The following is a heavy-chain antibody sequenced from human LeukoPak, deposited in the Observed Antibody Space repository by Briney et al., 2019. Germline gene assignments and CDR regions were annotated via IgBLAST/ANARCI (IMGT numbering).Heavy chain of an antibody. Sequence: GGSLRLSCAASGFTVSSNYMSWVRQAPGKGLEWVSVIYSGGNTYYADSVKARFTISRDNSKNTLYLQMNSLRAEDTAVYYCAKGGGYSNGLFDSWGQGTLVTVSS. D-gene: IGHD6-19*01. CDR2: IYSGGNT. CDR1: GFTVSSNY. J-gene: IGHJ4*02. CDR3: AKGGGYSNGLFDS. V-gene: IGHV3-66*01.